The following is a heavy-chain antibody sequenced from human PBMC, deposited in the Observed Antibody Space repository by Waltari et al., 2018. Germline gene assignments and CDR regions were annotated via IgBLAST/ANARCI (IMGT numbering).Heavy chain of an antibody. CDR1: GFTFGDYA. J-gene: IGHJ4*02. CDR3: ASQNRNSTLYRAFDY. V-gene: IGHV3-49*04. CDR2: IRSKAYGGTT. Sequence: EVQLVESGGGLVQPGRSLRLSCTASGFTFGDYAMSWVRQAPGKGLEWVGFIRSKAYGGTTEYAASVKGRFTISRDDSKSIAYLQMNSLKTEDTAVYYCASQNRNSTLYRAFDYWGQGTLVTVSS. D-gene: IGHD4-4*01.